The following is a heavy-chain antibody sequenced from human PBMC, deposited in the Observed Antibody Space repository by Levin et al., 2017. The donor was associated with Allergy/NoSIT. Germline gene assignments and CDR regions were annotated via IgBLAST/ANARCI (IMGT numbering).Heavy chain of an antibody. CDR2: ISGSGGST. J-gene: IGHJ3*02. Sequence: GGSLRLSCAASGFTFSSYAMSWVRQAPGKGLEWVSAISGSGGSTYYADSVKGRFTISRDNSKNTLYLQMNSLRAEDTAVYYCAKVGRTYYCSGGSCYSSDIWGQGTMVTVSS. CDR3: AKVGRTYYCSGGSCYSSDI. D-gene: IGHD2-15*01. V-gene: IGHV3-23*01. CDR1: GFTFSSYA.